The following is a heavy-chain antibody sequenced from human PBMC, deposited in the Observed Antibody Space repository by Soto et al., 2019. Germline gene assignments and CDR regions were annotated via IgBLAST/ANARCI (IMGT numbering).Heavy chain of an antibody. D-gene: IGHD4-17*01. J-gene: IGHJ6*02. CDR1: GYTFTSYY. Sequence: ASVKVSCKASGYTFTSYYMHWVRQAPGQGLEWMGIINPSGGSTSYAQKFQGRVTMTRDTSTSTVYMELTSLTSEDTAVYYCARGDATKIVVTTYYGMDVWGQGTTVTVSS. CDR2: INPSGGST. CDR3: ARGDATKIVVTTYYGMDV. V-gene: IGHV1-46*01.